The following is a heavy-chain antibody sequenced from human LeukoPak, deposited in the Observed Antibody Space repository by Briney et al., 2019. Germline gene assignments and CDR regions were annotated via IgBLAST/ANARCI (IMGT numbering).Heavy chain of an antibody. Sequence: ASVKVSCKASGYTFTSYAMHWVRQAPGQRLEWMGWINAGNGNTKYSQKFQGRVTITRDTSASTAYMELSSLRSEDTAVYYCARVGYYYDSSGYPARGYYYYGMDVWGQGTTVTVSS. CDR3: ARVGYYYDSSGYPARGYYYYGMDV. J-gene: IGHJ6*02. V-gene: IGHV1-3*01. D-gene: IGHD3-22*01. CDR1: GYTFTSYA. CDR2: INAGNGNT.